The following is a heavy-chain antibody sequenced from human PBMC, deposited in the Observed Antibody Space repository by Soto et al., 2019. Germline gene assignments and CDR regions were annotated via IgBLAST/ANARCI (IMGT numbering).Heavy chain of an antibody. V-gene: IGHV3-21*01. J-gene: IGHJ4*02. Sequence: GGSLRLSCAASGFIFTGYNMNWVRQAPGKGLEWVSSISSGSSYIYYADSVKGRYTISRDNAKNSLYLQMNTLRADDTALYYCARRRAAAGTLTFDYWGQGTRVTVSS. CDR3: ARRRAAAGTLTFDY. D-gene: IGHD6-13*01. CDR1: GFIFTGYN. CDR2: ISSGSSYI.